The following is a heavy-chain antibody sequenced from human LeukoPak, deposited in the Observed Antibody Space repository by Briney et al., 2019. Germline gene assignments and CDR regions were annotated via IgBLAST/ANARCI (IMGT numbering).Heavy chain of an antibody. CDR3: ARNIWFGESADAFDI. CDR2: IIPIFGTA. V-gene: IGHV1-69*13. CDR1: GGTFISYA. Sequence: ASVKVSCKASGGTFISYAISWVRQAPGQGLEWMGGIIPIFGTANYAQKFQGRVTITADESTSTAYMELSRLTSDDTAVYYCARNIWFGESADAFDIWGQGTMVTVSS. J-gene: IGHJ3*02. D-gene: IGHD3-10*01.